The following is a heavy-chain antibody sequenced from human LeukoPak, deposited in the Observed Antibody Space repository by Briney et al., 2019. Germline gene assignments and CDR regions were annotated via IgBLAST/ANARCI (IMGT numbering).Heavy chain of an antibody. D-gene: IGHD3-10*02. CDR2: ISSSGSTI. CDR1: GFTFSDYS. V-gene: IGHV3-48*04. Sequence: GGSLRLSCAASGFTFSDYSMHWVRQAPGKGLEWVSYISSSGSTIYYADSVKGRFTISRDNAKNSLYLQMNSLRAEDTAVYYCAELGITMIGGVWGKGTTVTISS. J-gene: IGHJ6*04. CDR3: AELGITMIGGV.